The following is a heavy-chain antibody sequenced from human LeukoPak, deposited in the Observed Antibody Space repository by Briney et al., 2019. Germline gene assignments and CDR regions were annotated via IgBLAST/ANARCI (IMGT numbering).Heavy chain of an antibody. D-gene: IGHD6-19*01. Sequence: ASVKVSCKASGGTFSSYAISWVRQAPGQGLEWMGGIIPIFGTANYAQKFRGRVTITTDESTSTAYMELSSLRSEDTAVYYCAAPPGGSGSGVDFQHWGQGTLVTVSS. CDR3: AAPPGGSGSGVDFQH. J-gene: IGHJ1*01. CDR2: IIPIFGTA. CDR1: GGTFSSYA. V-gene: IGHV1-69*05.